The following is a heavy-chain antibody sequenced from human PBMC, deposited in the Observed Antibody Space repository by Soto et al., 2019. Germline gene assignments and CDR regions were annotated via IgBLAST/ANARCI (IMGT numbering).Heavy chain of an antibody. CDR3: ARDPYYYDSSGYQAHDAFDI. V-gene: IGHV1-18*04. J-gene: IGHJ3*02. CDR1: GYTFTSYG. CDR2: ISAYNGNT. Sequence: ASVKVSCKASGYTFTSYGISWVRQAPGQGLEWMGWISAYNGNTNYAQKLQGGVTMTTDTSTSTAYMELRSLRSDDTAVYYCARDPYYYDSSGYQAHDAFDIWGQGTMVTVS. D-gene: IGHD3-22*01.